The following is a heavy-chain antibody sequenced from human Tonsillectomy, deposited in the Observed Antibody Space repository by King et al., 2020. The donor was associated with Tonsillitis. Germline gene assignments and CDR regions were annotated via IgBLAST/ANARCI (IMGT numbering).Heavy chain of an antibody. V-gene: IGHV6-1*01. Sequence: VQLQQSGPGLVKPSQTLSLTCAISGDSVSSNSAAWNWIRQSPSRGLECLGRTLYRSRWYNDYAVSVKSRITITPDTSKNQFSLQLNSVTPENTAVYYCARDELGIGIPLDYWGQGTLVTVSS. CDR3: ARDELGIGIPLDY. CDR1: GDSVSSNSAA. D-gene: IGHD7-27*01. J-gene: IGHJ4*02. CDR2: TLYRSRWYN.